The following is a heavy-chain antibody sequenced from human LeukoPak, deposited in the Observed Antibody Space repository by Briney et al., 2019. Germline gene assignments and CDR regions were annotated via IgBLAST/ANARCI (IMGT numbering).Heavy chain of an antibody. J-gene: IGHJ3*02. CDR1: GYTFTSYG. Sequence: ASVKLSCKASGYTFTSYGISWVRQAPGQGLEWKGWISAYNGNTNYAQKLQGRVTMTTDTSTSTAYMELRSLRSDDTAVYYCASRTQYYYDSSCYLTDALDIWGQRIMVTVSS. V-gene: IGHV1-18*01. CDR3: ASRTQYYYDSSCYLTDALDI. D-gene: IGHD3-22*01. CDR2: ISAYNGNT.